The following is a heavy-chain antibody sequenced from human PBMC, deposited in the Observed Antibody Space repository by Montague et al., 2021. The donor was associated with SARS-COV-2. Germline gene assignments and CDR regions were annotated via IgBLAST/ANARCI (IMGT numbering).Heavy chain of an antibody. Sequence: PALVKPTQTLTLTCTFSGFSLSTSGMCVSWIRQPPGKALEWLARIDWDDDKYYSTSLKTRLTISKDTSKNQVVLTMTNMDLVDTATYYCARIRYDILTGYQTLFDYWGQGTLVTVSS. D-gene: IGHD3-9*01. CDR1: GFSLSTSGMC. V-gene: IGHV2-70*11. CDR3: ARIRYDILTGYQTLFDY. J-gene: IGHJ4*02. CDR2: IDWDDDK.